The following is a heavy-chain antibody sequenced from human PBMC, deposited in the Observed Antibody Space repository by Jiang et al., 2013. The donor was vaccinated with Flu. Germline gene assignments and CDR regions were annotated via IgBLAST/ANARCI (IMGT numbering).Heavy chain of an antibody. CDR1: GYTFTSYY. CDR2: INPSGGST. D-gene: IGHD6-6*01. Sequence: CGAEVKKPGASVKVSCKASGYTFTSYYMHWVRQAPGQGLEWMGIINPSGGSTSYAQKFQGRVTMTRDTSTSTVYMELSSLRSEDTAVYYCARDVLIAASRSSSKFYYYYMDVWGKGTTVTVSS. CDR3: ARDVLIAASRSSSKFYYYYMDV. V-gene: IGHV1-46*01. J-gene: IGHJ6*03.